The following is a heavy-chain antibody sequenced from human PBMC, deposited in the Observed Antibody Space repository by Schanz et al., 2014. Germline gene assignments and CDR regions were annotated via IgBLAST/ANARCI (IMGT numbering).Heavy chain of an antibody. CDR3: TREGETTGMLPYYCDY. Sequence: EVQLVESGGGLVQPGGSLRLSCAASGFTVSSNYMSWVRQAPGKGLEWVSVIYGGHMTHYPASVTGRFAISRANANTSLYLQMNSLSYEDTAVYYCTREGETTGMLPYYCDYWGPGALATFSS. D-gene: IGHD3-10*01. V-gene: IGHV3-66*01. CDR1: GFTVSSNY. CDR2: IYGGHMT. J-gene: IGHJ4*02.